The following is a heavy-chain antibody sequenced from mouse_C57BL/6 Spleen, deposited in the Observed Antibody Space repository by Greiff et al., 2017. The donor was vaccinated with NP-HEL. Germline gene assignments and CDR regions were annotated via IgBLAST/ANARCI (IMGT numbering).Heavy chain of an antibody. Sequence: EVNLVDSGGGLVKPGGSLKLSCAASGFTFSSYAMSWVRQTPEKRLEWVATISDGGSYTYYPDNVKGRFTISRDNAKNNLYLQMSHLKSEDTAMYYCARDLRRRGYYFDCWGEGTTLTVSS. D-gene: IGHD2-12*01. CDR1: GFTFSSYA. J-gene: IGHJ2*01. V-gene: IGHV5-4*01. CDR3: ARDLRRRGYYFDC. CDR2: ISDGGSYT.